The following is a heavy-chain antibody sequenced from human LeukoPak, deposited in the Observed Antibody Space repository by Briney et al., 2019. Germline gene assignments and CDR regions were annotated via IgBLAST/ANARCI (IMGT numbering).Heavy chain of an antibody. V-gene: IGHV3-23*01. D-gene: IGHD2-21*01. CDR1: GFTFRSHA. J-gene: IGHJ4*02. CDR2: IYENGGTT. Sequence: GGSLRLSCVGSGFTFRSHAMSWVRQAPEKGLEFVSGIYENGGTTYYADSVKGRFSISRDNSKNTLYLQMDSLRGEDTAVCYCAKDFRIGYSAHFDHWGQGALVTVSS. CDR3: AKDFRIGYSAHFDH.